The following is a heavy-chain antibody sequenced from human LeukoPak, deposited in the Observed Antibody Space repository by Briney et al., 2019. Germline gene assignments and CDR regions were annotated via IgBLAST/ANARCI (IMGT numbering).Heavy chain of an antibody. J-gene: IGHJ4*02. CDR3: AKLGIDTAMVTGGLFDY. CDR2: ISYDGSNK. Sequence: CLRLSCAASGFTFSSYGMHWVRQAPGKGLEWVAVISYDGSNKYYADSVKGRFTISRDNSKNTLYLQMNSLRAEDTAVYYCAKLGIDTAMVTGGLFDYWGQGTLVTVSS. D-gene: IGHD5-18*01. V-gene: IGHV3-30*18. CDR1: GFTFSSYG.